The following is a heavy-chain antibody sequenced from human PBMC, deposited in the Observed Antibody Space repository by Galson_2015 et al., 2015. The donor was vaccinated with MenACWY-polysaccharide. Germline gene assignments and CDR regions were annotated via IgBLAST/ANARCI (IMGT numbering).Heavy chain of an antibody. J-gene: IGHJ4*02. Sequence: SETLSLTCTVSGGSISSYYWSWIRQPPGKGLEWIGHLSYTGRTNYSPSLKSRVTISGDTSKNHFSLTQNSVTAADTAIYYCARVRGVRQHIAVTTFYFDYWGQGTLVTVSS. CDR1: GGSISSYY. V-gene: IGHV4-59*01. D-gene: IGHD2-15*01. CDR2: LSYTGRT. CDR3: ARVRGVRQHIAVTTFYFDY.